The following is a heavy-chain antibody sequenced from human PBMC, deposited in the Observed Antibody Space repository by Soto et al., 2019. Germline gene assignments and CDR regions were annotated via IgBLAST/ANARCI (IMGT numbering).Heavy chain of an antibody. V-gene: IGHV4-59*08. CDR2: IYYSGST. J-gene: IGHJ5*02. Sequence: SETLSLTCTVSGGSISSYYWSWIRQPPGKGLEWIGYIYYSGSTNYNPSLKSRVTISVDTSKNQFSLKLGSVTAADTAVYYCARHSPEYCSSTSCYAGIKEWFDPWGQGTLVTVSS. CDR1: GGSISSYY. D-gene: IGHD2-2*01. CDR3: ARHSPEYCSSTSCYAGIKEWFDP.